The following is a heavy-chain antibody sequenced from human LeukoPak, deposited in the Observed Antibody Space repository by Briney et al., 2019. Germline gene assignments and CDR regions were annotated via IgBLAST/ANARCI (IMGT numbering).Heavy chain of an antibody. D-gene: IGHD3-10*01. J-gene: IGHJ4*02. Sequence: SETLSLTCTVSGGSISSYYWSWIRQPPGKGLEWIGYIYYSGSTNCNPSLKSRVTISVDTSKNQFSLKLSSVTAADTAVYYCARLWFGELSPIIYWGQGTLVTVSS. V-gene: IGHV4-59*01. CDR2: IYYSGST. CDR3: ARLWFGELSPIIY. CDR1: GGSISSYY.